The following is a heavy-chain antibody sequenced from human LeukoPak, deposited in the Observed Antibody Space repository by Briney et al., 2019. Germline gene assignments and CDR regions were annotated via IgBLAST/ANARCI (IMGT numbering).Heavy chain of an antibody. J-gene: IGHJ4*02. Sequence: GGSLRLSCSASGFTFSSYTIHWVRQAPGRGLEFVSAITSNGGSAYYADSVKGRFTISRDNSKNTVYLQMSSLRAEDTAVYYCVIVRGYFDSSGSDYWGQGTLVTVSS. CDR3: VIVRGYFDSSGSDY. CDR1: GFTFSSYT. V-gene: IGHV3-64D*06. D-gene: IGHD3-9*01. CDR2: ITSNGGSA.